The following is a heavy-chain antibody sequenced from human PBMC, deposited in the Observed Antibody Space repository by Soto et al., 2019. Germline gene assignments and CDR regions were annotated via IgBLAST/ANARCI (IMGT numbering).Heavy chain of an antibody. CDR1: GFTFSSYG. D-gene: IGHD2-15*01. CDR3: ANWDTDIVVEY. CDR2: ISYDGSNK. Sequence: QVQLVESGGGVVQPGRSLRLSCAASGFTFSSYGLHWVRQAPGKGLEWVAVISYDGSNKYYADSVKGRVTISIDNSKNALKLEINSVRAEDTAVYHWANWDTDIVVEYWGQGTLVTVSS. V-gene: IGHV3-30*18. J-gene: IGHJ4*02.